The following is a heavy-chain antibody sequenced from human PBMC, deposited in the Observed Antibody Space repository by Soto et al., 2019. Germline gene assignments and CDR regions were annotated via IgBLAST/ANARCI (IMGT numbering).Heavy chain of an antibody. V-gene: IGHV3-23*01. CDR3: AKDRYGDSLYYFDY. CDR2: ISGSGGST. D-gene: IGHD4-17*01. Sequence: RWSLRLSCSASVFTFSSYAMSWFRQAPGKGLEWVSAISGSGGSTYYADSVKGRFTISRDNSKNTLYLQMNSLRAEDTAVYYCAKDRYGDSLYYFDYWGQGTLVTVSS. CDR1: VFTFSSYA. J-gene: IGHJ4*02.